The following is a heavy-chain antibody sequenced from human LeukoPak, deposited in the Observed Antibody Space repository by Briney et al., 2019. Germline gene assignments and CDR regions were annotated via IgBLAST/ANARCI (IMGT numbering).Heavy chain of an antibody. Sequence: SETLSLTCTVSGGSIRSYYWSWIRQPAGKGLEWIGRIYTNGNTNYNPSLESRVPISVDTSKNQFSLNLSSVTAADTAVYYCAEFRTDRNYYMDVWGKGTTVTVSS. CDR1: GGSIRSYY. CDR2: IYTNGNT. CDR3: AEFRTDRNYYMDV. J-gene: IGHJ6*03. V-gene: IGHV4-4*07. D-gene: IGHD3-22*01.